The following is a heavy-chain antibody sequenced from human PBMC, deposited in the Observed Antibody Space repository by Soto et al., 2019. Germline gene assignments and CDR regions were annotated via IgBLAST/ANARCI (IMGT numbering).Heavy chain of an antibody. CDR2: ISFDGTYK. V-gene: IGHV3-30*18. Sequence: QVQLVESGGGVVQPGRSLRLSCAASGFTFRSYGMHWVRQAPGRGLEWVAVISFDGTYKYYADSVKGRFTISRDNSKNTLYLQMHSLRTEDTAVYYCAKTGRGGGYWYFDLWGRGTLVTVSS. D-gene: IGHD1-1*01. CDR3: AKTGRGGGYWYFDL. CDR1: GFTFRSYG. J-gene: IGHJ2*01.